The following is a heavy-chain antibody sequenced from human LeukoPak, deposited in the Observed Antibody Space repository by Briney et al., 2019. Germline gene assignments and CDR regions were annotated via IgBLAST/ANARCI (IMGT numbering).Heavy chain of an antibody. CDR1: EYTFVGYY. D-gene: IGHD3-10*01. V-gene: IGHV1-2*02. J-gene: IGHJ3*01. CDR2: INPNSGGT. CDR3: VRDRGVWAFDV. Sequence: GASVKVSCKAFEYTFVGYYMHWVRQAPRQGPEWMGWINPNSGGTIYAQKFQDRVTMTRDTSISTAYMELNRLRSDDTAVYYCVRDRGVWAFDVWGQGTMVTVSS.